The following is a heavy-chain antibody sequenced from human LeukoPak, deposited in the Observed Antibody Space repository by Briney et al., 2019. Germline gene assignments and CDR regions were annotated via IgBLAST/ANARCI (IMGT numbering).Heavy chain of an antibody. V-gene: IGHV3-30*18. D-gene: IGHD6-19*01. CDR1: GFTFSSYG. CDR2: ISYDGSNK. CDR3: AKEFLSEAVAYFDY. Sequence: GGSLRISCAASGFTFSSYGMHWVRQAPGKGLEWVAVISYDGSNKYYADSVKGRFTISRDNSKNTLYLQMNSLRAEDTAVYYCAKEFLSEAVAYFDYWGQGTLVTVSS. J-gene: IGHJ4*02.